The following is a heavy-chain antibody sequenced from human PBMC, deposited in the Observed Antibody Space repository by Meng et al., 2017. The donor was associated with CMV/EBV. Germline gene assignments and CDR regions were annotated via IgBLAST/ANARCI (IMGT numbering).Heavy chain of an antibody. CDR2: ISAYNGNT. CDR3: ARDPGDFWSGYNAIYYYYGMDV. D-gene: IGHD3-3*01. J-gene: IGHJ6*02. CDR1: GYTFTSYG. V-gene: IGHV1-18*01. Sequence: ASAKVSCKASGYTFTSYGISWVRQAPGQGLEWMGWISAYNGNTNYAQKLQGRVTMTTDTSTSTAYMELRSLRSDDTAVYYCARDPGDFWSGYNAIYYYYGMDVWGQGTTVTVSS.